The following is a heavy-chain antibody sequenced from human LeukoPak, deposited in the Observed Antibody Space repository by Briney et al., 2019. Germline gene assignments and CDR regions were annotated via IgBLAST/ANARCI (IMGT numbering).Heavy chain of an antibody. Sequence: ASVKVSCKASGYTFTGYYMHCVRQAPGQGRECMGRINPNSGVTNYAQNFRGRVTMTRNTSISPAYMELSRMRSEDPAVYYCARDLPHNLGVPAAMNDSWGQGTLVTVSS. D-gene: IGHD2-2*01. CDR1: GYTFTGYY. CDR2: INPNSGVT. CDR3: ARDLPHNLGVPAAMNDS. V-gene: IGHV1-2*06. J-gene: IGHJ4*02.